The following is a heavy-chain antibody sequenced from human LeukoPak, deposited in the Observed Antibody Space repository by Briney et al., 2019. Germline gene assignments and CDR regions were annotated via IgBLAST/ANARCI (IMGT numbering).Heavy chain of an antibody. Sequence: GGSLRLSCAASGFTFSTYGMNGVRQPPGKGLEWVSYIDGTSRSIYYAEPVRGKFPVSRDNAKKSVFLQMNRLKNEETAVYFSARRLAPSGQGTLVTVSS. CDR3: ARRLAP. CDR1: GFTFSTYG. CDR2: IDGTSRSI. J-gene: IGHJ5*02. V-gene: IGHV3-48*02.